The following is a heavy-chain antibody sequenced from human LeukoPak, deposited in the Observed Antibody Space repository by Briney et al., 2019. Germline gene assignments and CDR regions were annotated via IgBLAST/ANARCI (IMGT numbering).Heavy chain of an antibody. Sequence: SETLSLTCAVYGGSFSGYYWSWIRQPPGKGLEWIGEINHSGSTNYNPSLKSRVTISVDTSKNQFSLKLSSVTAADTAVYYCAREVGATTREYFDYWGQGTLVTVSS. CDR1: GGSFSGYY. D-gene: IGHD1-26*01. CDR2: INHSGST. CDR3: AREVGATTREYFDY. V-gene: IGHV4-34*01. J-gene: IGHJ4*02.